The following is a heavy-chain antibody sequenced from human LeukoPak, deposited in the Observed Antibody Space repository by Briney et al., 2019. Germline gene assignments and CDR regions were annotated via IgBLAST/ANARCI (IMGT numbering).Heavy chain of an antibody. CDR1: GFTLTTHS. J-gene: IGHJ4*02. Sequence: GGCPRPSRAAPGFTLTTHSMKWGRQAPRKGLEGVSSLSGGSSYIYYADSVKGRFTISRDNAKNSLYLQMNSLRREDTAVYYCAGGRLGSSGWLSIDYWGQGTLVTVSS. V-gene: IGHV3-21*01. CDR3: AGGRLGSSGWLSIDY. CDR2: LSGGSSYI. D-gene: IGHD6-19*01.